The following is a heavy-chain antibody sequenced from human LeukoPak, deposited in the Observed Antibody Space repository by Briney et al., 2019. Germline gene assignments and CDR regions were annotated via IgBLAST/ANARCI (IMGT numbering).Heavy chain of an antibody. J-gene: IGHJ5*02. CDR3: ARGGRQLDYGNDENWFDP. CDR1: GFTFSSXX. D-gene: IGHD4-17*01. V-gene: IGHV3-13*01. CDR2: XXTXGDT. Sequence: GGSLRLSCXASGFTFSSXXXXXXXQAXXXXLXXXXXXXTXGDTYYPGSVKGRFTISRENAKNSLYLQMNSLRAGDTAVYYCARGGRQLDYGNDENWFDPWGQGTLVTVSS.